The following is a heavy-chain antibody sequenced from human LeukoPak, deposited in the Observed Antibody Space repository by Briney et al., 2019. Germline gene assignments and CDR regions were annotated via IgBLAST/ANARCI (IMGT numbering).Heavy chain of an antibody. CDR1: GGSFSGYY. Sequence: SETLSLTCAVYGGSFSGYYWSWIRQPPGKGQEWIGEINHSGSTNYNPSLKSRVTISVDTSKNQFSLKLSSVTAADTAVYYCARGFRDGYNYVYWGQGTLVTVSS. CDR3: ARGFRDGYNYVY. D-gene: IGHD5-24*01. V-gene: IGHV4-34*01. CDR2: INHSGST. J-gene: IGHJ4*02.